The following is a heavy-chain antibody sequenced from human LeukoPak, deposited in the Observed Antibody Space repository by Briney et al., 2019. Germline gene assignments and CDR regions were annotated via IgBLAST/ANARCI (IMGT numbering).Heavy chain of an antibody. CDR3: ARVGGWLDHDTFDI. CDR1: GYTFISYF. Sequence: GASVKVSCKASGYTFISYFMHWVRQAPGQGLEWMGLINPSDGSTAYAQKFQGRVTMTGDMSTSTVYMELSSLTSEDTAVYYCARVGGWLDHDTFDIWGQGTMVTVSS. CDR2: INPSDGST. J-gene: IGHJ3*02. D-gene: IGHD6-19*01. V-gene: IGHV1-46*01.